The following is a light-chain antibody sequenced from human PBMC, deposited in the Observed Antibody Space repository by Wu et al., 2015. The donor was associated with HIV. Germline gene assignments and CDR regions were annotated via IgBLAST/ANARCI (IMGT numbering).Light chain of an antibody. CDR1: QSVSSN. J-gene: IGKJ2*01. CDR3: QQYNNWPPVT. Sequence: EIVMTQSPATLSVSPGERATLSCRASQSVSSNLAWYQQKPGQAPRLLIYGASIRATGIPARFSGSGSGTEFTLTISIPQSEDFAVYYCQQYNNWPPVTFGQGTKLEIK. V-gene: IGKV3D-15*03. CDR2: GAS.